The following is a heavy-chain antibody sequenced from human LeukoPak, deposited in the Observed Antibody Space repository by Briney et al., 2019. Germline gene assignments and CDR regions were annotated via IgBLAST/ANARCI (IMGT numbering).Heavy chain of an antibody. CDR3: ARFPSKNTPNPFDY. J-gene: IGHJ4*02. Sequence: QSGGSLRLSCAASGFTFSTYAMNWVRQAPGKRLEWVSSITGSGRDTYYAGSVKGRITISRDNAKNSLYLQMNSLRAEDTAVYYCARFPSKNTPNPFDYWGQGTLVTVSS. CDR1: GFTFSTYA. D-gene: IGHD2-2*02. V-gene: IGHV3-23*01. CDR2: ITGSGRDT.